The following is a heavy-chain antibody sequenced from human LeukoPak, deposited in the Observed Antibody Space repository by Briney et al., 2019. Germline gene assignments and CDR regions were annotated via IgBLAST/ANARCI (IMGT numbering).Heavy chain of an antibody. Sequence: SETLALTCAGSGYSLSSGYSWVWIRQPPGKGLGWIGSIYHSGSTYYNPSLKSRVTISVDTSKNQFSLKLSSVTAADTAVYYCARGGAATGNFDYWGQGTLVTVSS. D-gene: IGHD2-15*01. V-gene: IGHV4-38-2*01. CDR3: ARGGAATGNFDY. CDR2: IYHSGST. J-gene: IGHJ4*02. CDR1: GYSLSSGYS.